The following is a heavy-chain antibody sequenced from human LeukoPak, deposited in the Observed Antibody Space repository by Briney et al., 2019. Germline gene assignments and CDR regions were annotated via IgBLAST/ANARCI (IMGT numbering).Heavy chain of an antibody. CDR1: GVSINSGDYY. Sequence: SETLSLTCTVSGVSINSGDYYWSWIRQHPGKGLEWIGYNHYSGSSYYIPSLKSRVTISLDTSKNQFSLELTSVTAADTAVYYCARRGVGKAFDHSGQGTLVTVSS. CDR3: ARRGVGKAFDH. V-gene: IGHV4-31*03. J-gene: IGHJ5*02. CDR2: NHYSGSS. D-gene: IGHD3-10*01.